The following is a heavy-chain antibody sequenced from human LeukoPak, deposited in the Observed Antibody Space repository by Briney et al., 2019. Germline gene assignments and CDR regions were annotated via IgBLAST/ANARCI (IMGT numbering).Heavy chain of an antibody. Sequence: GASVKVSCKASGYTFTSYAMNWVRQAPGQGLEWMGWINTNTGNPTYAQGFTGRFVFSLDTSVGTAYLQISSLKAEDTAVYYCARDSYGLAAADPNFDYWGQGTLVTVSS. CDR2: INTNTGNP. CDR1: GYTFTSYA. V-gene: IGHV7-4-1*02. J-gene: IGHJ4*02. D-gene: IGHD6-13*01. CDR3: ARDSYGLAAADPNFDY.